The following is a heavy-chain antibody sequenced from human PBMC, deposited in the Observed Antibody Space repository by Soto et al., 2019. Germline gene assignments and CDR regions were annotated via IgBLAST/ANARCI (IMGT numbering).Heavy chain of an antibody. V-gene: IGHV1-8*01. CDR2: MNPNSGNT. D-gene: IGHD3-3*01. Sequence: ASVKVSCKASGYTFTSYDSNWVRQATGQGLEWMGWMNPNSGNTGYAQKFQGRVTMTRNTSISTAYMELSSLRSEDTAVYYCARVAYYDFWSGYPGPWGQGTLVTVSS. CDR1: GYTFTSYD. J-gene: IGHJ5*02. CDR3: ARVAYYDFWSGYPGP.